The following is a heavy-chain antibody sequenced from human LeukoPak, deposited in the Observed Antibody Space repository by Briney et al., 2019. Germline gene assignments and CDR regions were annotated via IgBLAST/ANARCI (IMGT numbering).Heavy chain of an antibody. D-gene: IGHD6-13*01. Sequence: ASVKVSCKASGYTFTGYYMHWVRQAPGQGLEWMGWINPNSGGTNYAQKFQGRVTMTRDTSISTAYMELSRLRSDDTAMYYCARVRRAYSSSWLGGNYYYYGMDVWGQGTTVTVSS. J-gene: IGHJ6*02. CDR1: GYTFTGYY. V-gene: IGHV1-2*02. CDR3: ARVRRAYSSSWLGGNYYYYGMDV. CDR2: INPNSGGT.